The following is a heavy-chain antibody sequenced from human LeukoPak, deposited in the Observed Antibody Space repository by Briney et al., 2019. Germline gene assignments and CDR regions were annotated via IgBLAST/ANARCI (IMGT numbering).Heavy chain of an antibody. D-gene: IGHD6-13*01. Sequence: SETLSLTCAVYGRSFSGYYWNWIRQPPGQGLEWIGEINHSGSTSYNPSLKSRVTISADTSKNQFSLKLSSVTAADTAVYYCARGLPTAAGTGGDYWGQGTLVTVSS. J-gene: IGHJ4*02. CDR1: GRSFSGYY. CDR2: INHSGST. V-gene: IGHV4-34*01. CDR3: ARGLPTAAGTGGDY.